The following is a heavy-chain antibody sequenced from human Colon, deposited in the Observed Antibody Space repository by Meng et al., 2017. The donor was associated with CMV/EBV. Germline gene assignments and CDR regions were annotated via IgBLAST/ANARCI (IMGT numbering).Heavy chain of an antibody. CDR1: GFSLSTTTVG. J-gene: IGHJ4*02. V-gene: IGHV2-5*01. CDR3: AHRRYWAWSD. Sequence: TCTFSGFSLSTTTVGVGWIRQPTGRALEWLALIYWNDDKRYSPSLKSRLTITKDTSKNQVVLTVTNMDPVDTATYYCAHRRYWAWSDWGQGALVTVSS. CDR2: IYWNDDK. D-gene: IGHD3-3*01.